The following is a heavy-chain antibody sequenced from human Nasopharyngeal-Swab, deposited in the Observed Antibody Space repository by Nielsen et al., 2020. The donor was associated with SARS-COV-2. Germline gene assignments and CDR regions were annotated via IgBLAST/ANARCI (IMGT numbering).Heavy chain of an antibody. CDR2: ISGSGSSR. CDR3: VRGDRRDY. V-gene: IGHV3-21*01. Sequence: GESLKIPCAAYGFAFSAYTINWVRQAPGKGLEWVSSISGSGSSRYYAASLKGRFTISRDNAQNPLFLQINRLTAEDTAFYFCVRGDRRDYWGLGTLVTVSS. CDR1: GFAFSAYT. J-gene: IGHJ4*02.